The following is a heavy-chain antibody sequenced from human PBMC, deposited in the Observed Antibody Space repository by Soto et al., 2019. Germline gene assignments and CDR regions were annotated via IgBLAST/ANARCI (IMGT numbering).Heavy chain of an antibody. CDR3: ARDRLVFVFYWSPYHRDLHSFPAQGSTDP. CDR1: GFTSSSYA. Sequence: GGSLRHSCAASGFTSSSYAMHWVRQAPGKGLEWVAVISYDGSNKYYADSVKGRFTISRDNSKNTLYLQMNSLRAEDTAVYYCARDRLVFVFYWSPYHRDLHSFPAQGSTDP. V-gene: IGHV3-30-3*01. D-gene: IGHD3-9*01. CDR2: ISYDGSNK. J-gene: IGHJ5*02.